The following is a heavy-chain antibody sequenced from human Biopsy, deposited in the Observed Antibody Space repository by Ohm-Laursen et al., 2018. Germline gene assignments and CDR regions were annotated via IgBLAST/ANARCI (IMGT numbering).Heavy chain of an antibody. Sequence: GASVKVSCKASGFTFSSSAAQWVRQARGERLGWIGWIVVGSGHTNYAQKFQERVTITRDMSTSTAYMELTSLRSEDTAVYHCAATSTLYYYYYAMDVWDQGTTITVSS. CDR1: GFTFSSSA. CDR3: AATSTLYYYYYAMDV. J-gene: IGHJ6*02. V-gene: IGHV1-58*01. CDR2: IVVGSGHT.